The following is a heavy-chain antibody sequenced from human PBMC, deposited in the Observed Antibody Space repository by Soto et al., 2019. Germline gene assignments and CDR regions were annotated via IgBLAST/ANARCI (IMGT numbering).Heavy chain of an antibody. D-gene: IGHD6-13*01. CDR3: ARDSYSCSWYEFSGAFDV. J-gene: IGHJ3*01. CDR2: IYSGGST. CDR1: GFTVSSNY. Sequence: GGSLRLSCAASGFTVSSNYMSWVRQAPGKGLEWVSVIYSGGSTYYADSVKGRFTISRHNSKNTLYLQMNSLRAEDTAVYYCARDSYSCSWYEFSGAFDVWCQGTMVTVSS. V-gene: IGHV3-53*04.